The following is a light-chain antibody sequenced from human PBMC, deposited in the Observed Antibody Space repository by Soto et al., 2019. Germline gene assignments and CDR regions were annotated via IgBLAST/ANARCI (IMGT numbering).Light chain of an antibody. J-gene: IGLJ1*01. CDR2: GNN. Sequence: QPVLTQPPSASGTPGQRVTIACSGSSSNIGSNTVNWYQQLPGMAPKLLIYGNNQRPSGVPDRFSGSKSGTSASLAISGLKSADEAEYYCAAWDDSLNGYVFATGTKLTVL. CDR3: AAWDDSLNGYV. CDR1: SSNIGSNT. V-gene: IGLV1-44*01.